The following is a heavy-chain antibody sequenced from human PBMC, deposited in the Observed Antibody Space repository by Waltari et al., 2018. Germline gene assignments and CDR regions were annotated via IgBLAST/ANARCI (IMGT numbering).Heavy chain of an antibody. J-gene: IGHJ5*02. CDR2: INPNTGDT. CDR3: VRDPTHYEIGGYFVDWFDP. V-gene: IGHV1-2*02. Sequence: QVQLVQSGAEVKKPGASVKVSCKASGYTFIDYYIHWVRQAPGQGLEWMGWINPNTGDTTYTQMFQGRVTMTRDTSIRTAYMELKRLRSDDTAVYFCVRDPTHYEIGGYFVDWFDPWGQGTLVTVSS. D-gene: IGHD3-22*01. CDR1: GYTFIDYY.